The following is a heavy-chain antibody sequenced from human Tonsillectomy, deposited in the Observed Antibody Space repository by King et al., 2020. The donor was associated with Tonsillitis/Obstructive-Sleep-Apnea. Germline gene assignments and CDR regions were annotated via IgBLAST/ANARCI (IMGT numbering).Heavy chain of an antibody. CDR2: INPNTGGT. D-gene: IGHD1-26*01. V-gene: IGHV1-2*02. CDR3: ARDGGGYLNWFDP. J-gene: IGHJ5*02. Sequence: QLVQSGAEVKKPGASVKVSCKASGYTFTGYFMHWVRQAPGQGLEWMGWINPNTGGTNYAQKFKGRVTMTSDTSISAAYMELSRLRSDDTSVYYCARDGGGYLNWFDPWGQGTLVTVSS. CDR1: GYTFTGYF.